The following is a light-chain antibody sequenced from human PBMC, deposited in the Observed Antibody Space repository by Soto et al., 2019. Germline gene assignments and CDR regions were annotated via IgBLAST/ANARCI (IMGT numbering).Light chain of an antibody. J-gene: IGLJ1*01. CDR1: SSDVGGYNY. Sequence: QSALTQPASVSGSPGQSITISCTGTSSDVGGYNYVSWYQQHPGKAPKLMIYDVSNRPSGVSNRFSGSKSGNTASLTISGLQAEDEADYYCNSYTSSSTQVFGTRTKLTVL. CDR2: DVS. CDR3: NSYTSSSTQV. V-gene: IGLV2-14*03.